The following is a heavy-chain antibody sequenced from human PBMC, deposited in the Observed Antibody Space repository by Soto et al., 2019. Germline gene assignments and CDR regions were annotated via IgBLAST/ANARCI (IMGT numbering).Heavy chain of an antibody. D-gene: IGHD6-19*01. V-gene: IGHV1-2*02. Sequence: QVQLVQSGGEVKRPGASVKVSCKTSGYTFSNYGITWVRQAPGQPLEWLGWISLYSGGTNYAQKFQGRVTMTRDTSISTAYMELNRLRSDDTAVYYCARDQSPSSGWPGMDVWGQGTTVTVSS. CDR1: GYTFSNYG. CDR2: ISLYSGGT. J-gene: IGHJ6*02. CDR3: ARDQSPSSGWPGMDV.